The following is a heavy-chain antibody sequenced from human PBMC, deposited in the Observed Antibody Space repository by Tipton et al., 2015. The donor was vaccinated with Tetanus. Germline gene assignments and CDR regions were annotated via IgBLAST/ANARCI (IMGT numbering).Heavy chain of an antibody. Sequence: GLVKPSETLSLSCSVSGDSTSSFYWTWIRQPAGKGLEWIGRIYTSGSTNYNPSLKSRVIMSVDTSRRQFSLKLNSVTAADTAVYYCARGWGSGWYYFDYWGQGILVTVSS. CDR1: GDSTSSFY. D-gene: IGHD6-25*01. CDR3: ARGWGSGWYYFDY. V-gene: IGHV4-4*07. J-gene: IGHJ4*02. CDR2: IYTSGST.